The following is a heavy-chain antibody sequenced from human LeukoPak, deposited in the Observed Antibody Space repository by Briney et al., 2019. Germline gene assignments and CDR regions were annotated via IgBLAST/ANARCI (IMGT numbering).Heavy chain of an antibody. CDR1: GGTFSSYA. J-gene: IGHJ5*01. Sequence: GASVKVSCKASGGTFSSYAISWVRQAPGQGLEWMGGIIPIFGTANYAQKFQGRVTITTDESTSTAYMELSSLRSEDTAVYYCAKAGARGNVNWFDSWGQGTLVTVSS. D-gene: IGHD1-1*01. CDR2: IIPIFGTA. V-gene: IGHV1-69*05. CDR3: AKAGARGNVNWFDS.